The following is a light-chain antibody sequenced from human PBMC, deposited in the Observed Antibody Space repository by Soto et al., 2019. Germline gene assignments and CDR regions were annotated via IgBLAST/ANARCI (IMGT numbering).Light chain of an antibody. J-gene: IGKJ5*01. CDR1: QSVSSN. Sequence: ETVMTQSPATLSVSPGERGTLSCRASQSVSSNLAWYQQKPGQTPRLLIYDASTRATGIPARFSGGGSGTEFTLTISSLQSEDFAVYHCQQYNDWPITFGQGTRLEIK. V-gene: IGKV3-15*01. CDR3: QQYNDWPIT. CDR2: DAS.